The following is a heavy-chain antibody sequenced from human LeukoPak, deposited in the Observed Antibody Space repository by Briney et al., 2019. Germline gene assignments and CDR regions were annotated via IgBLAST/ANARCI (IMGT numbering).Heavy chain of an antibody. D-gene: IGHD6-13*01. CDR1: GGSISSGGYS. Sequence: SETLSLTCTVSGGSISSGGYSWSWIRQPPGKGLEWIGYIYHSGSTYYNPSLTSRVTISVDRSKNQFSLKLSSVTAADTAVYYCARGIAAAGTSAFDVWGQGTMVTVSS. CDR2: IYHSGST. CDR3: ARGIAAAGTSAFDV. J-gene: IGHJ3*01. V-gene: IGHV4-30-2*01.